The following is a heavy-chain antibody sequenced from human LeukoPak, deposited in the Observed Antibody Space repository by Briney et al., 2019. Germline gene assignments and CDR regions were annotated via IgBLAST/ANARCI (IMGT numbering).Heavy chain of an antibody. D-gene: IGHD6-13*01. CDR3: ARTTYSSSWGYLDY. J-gene: IGHJ4*02. CDR2: IYPGDSDT. Sequence: GESLKISCKASGYTFTGDWIGWVRQMPGKGLEWMGIIYPGDSDTRYSPSFQGQVTISADKSISTAYLQWSSLKASDTAMYYCARTTYSSSWGYLDYWGQGTLVTVSS. V-gene: IGHV5-51*01. CDR1: GYTFTGDW.